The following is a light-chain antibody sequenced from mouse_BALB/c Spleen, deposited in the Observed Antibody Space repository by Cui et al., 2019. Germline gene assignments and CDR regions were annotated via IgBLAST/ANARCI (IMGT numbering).Light chain of an antibody. J-gene: IGKJ5*01. V-gene: IGKV4-68*01. Sequence: QIVLTQSPALMSASPGVKVTMTCSASTSVSYMYWYQQKPGSSPKPWIYLTSNLASGVPARFSGSGSGTSYSLTISSMEAEDAATYYCQQWSSNPLTFGAGTKLELK. CDR1: TSVSY. CDR3: QQWSSNPLT. CDR2: LTS.